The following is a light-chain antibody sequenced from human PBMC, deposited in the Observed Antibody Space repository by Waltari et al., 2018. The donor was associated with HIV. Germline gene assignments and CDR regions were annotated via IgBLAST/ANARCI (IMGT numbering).Light chain of an antibody. J-gene: IGKJ2*01. CDR2: EAS. CDR3: QQYDNLPYT. CDR1: QDIYNY. V-gene: IGKV1-33*01. Sequence: DIQMTQSPSSLSASVGDRVTITCQASQDIYNYLNWYQQKPGKAPNLLIYEASNLETGVPSRFSGSGSGTDFTFTISSLQPEDIATYYCQQYDNLPYTFGQGTKLEIK.